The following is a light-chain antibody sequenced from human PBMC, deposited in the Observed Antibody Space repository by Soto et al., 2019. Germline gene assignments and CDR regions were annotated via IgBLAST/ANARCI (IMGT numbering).Light chain of an antibody. J-gene: IGKJ3*01. CDR3: QQYGSSFT. V-gene: IGKV3-20*01. CDR2: GAS. CDR1: QSISSRH. Sequence: EIVLTQSPGTLSLSPGERATLSCRASQSISSRHLAWYQQKPGQAPRLLSYGASSRATGIPDRFSGSGSGTDFILTVSRLEPEDFAVYYCQQYGSSFTFGTGTKVDIK.